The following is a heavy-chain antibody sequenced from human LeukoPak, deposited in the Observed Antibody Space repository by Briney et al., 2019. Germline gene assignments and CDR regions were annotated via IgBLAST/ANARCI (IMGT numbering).Heavy chain of an antibody. CDR3: ARAKGYSSGWYTNAEYFQH. V-gene: IGHV4-4*07. CDR1: GGSISSYY. CDR2: IYTSGST. Sequence: SETLSLTCTVSGGSISSYYWSWIRQPAGKGLEWIGRIYTSGSTNYNPSLKSRDTMSVDTSKNQFSLKLSSVTAADTAVYYCARAKGYSSGWYTNAEYFQHWGQGTLVTVSS. J-gene: IGHJ1*01. D-gene: IGHD6-19*01.